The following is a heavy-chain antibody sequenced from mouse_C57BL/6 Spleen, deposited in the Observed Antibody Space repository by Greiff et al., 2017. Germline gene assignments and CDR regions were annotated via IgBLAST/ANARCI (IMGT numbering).Heavy chain of an antibody. CDR2: IYPRSGNT. V-gene: IGHV1-81*01. Sequence: VQLQESGAELARPGASVKLSCKASGYTFTSYGISWVKQRTGQGLEWIGEIYPRSGNTYYNEKFKGKATLTADKSSSTAYMELRSLTSEDSAVYFCARGGGDYSNYRYAMDYWGQGTSGTVSS. CDR3: ARGGGDYSNYRYAMDY. CDR1: GYTFTSYG. J-gene: IGHJ4*01. D-gene: IGHD2-5*01.